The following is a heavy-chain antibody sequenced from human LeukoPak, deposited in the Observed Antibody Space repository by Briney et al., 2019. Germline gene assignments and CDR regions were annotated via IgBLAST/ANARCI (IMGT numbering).Heavy chain of an antibody. V-gene: IGHV4-4*09. Sequence: SETLSLTCSVSGGSISGYFWSWIRQPPGKALEWIGYIYSSGSTNFNPSLQSRVTISVDASKNQVSLNLSSVTAAEPAIYYCARLTFTTRPVDVWGKGTKVTVSS. CDR3: ARLTFTTRPVDV. D-gene: IGHD3-3*01. CDR2: IYSSGST. J-gene: IGHJ6*04. CDR1: GGSISGYF.